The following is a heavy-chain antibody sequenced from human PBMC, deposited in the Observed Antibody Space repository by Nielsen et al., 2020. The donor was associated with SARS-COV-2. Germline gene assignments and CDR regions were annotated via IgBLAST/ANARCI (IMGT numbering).Heavy chain of an antibody. CDR3: ARGRGCSATSCFFDY. J-gene: IGHJ4*02. CDR2: INAGNGNT. D-gene: IGHD2-2*01. CDR1: GYTFTSFA. V-gene: IGHV1-3*01. Sequence: ASVKVSCKTSGYTFTSFAIHWVRQAPGQRLEWMGWINAGNGNTKYSQKFRGRVTITRDTSASTAYMELSGLSSEDTAVYYCARGRGCSATSCFFDYWGQGALFTVSS.